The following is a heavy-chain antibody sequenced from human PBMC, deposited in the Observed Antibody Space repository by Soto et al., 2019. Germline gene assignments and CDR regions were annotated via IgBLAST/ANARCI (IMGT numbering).Heavy chain of an antibody. J-gene: IGHJ5*02. V-gene: IGHV4-59*07. D-gene: IGHD3-10*01. Sequence: SDSMYITSKVCGVCLNGYHWNWIRQPPGKTLEWIGFVYYSGSVSYNPSLKGRASISVDRSKNQFSLRLTSVTAADTAVYYCARRLNLGSFDHWGQGTLVTVSS. CDR3: ARRLNLGSFDH. CDR2: VYYSGSV. CDR1: GVCLNGYH.